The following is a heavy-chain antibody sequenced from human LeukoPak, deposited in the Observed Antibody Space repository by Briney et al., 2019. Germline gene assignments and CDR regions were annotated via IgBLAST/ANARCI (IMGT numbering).Heavy chain of an antibody. CDR1: GFTFSSYP. D-gene: IGHD3-10*01. CDR3: ARETARITMVRGVITSFDY. J-gene: IGHJ4*02. V-gene: IGHV3-23*01. Sequence: PGGSLRLSCVASGFTFSSYPMSWVRQAPGKGLEWVSVISSSGGNTYYADSVRGRFTISRDNSKNTLYLQMNSLRAEDTAVYYCARETARITMVRGVITSFDYWGQGTLVTVSS. CDR2: ISSSGGNT.